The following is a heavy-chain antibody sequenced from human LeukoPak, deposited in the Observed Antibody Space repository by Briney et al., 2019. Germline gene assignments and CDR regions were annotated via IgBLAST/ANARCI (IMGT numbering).Heavy chain of an antibody. CDR3: ASITMVRGATGGFDY. CDR2: IYPGDSDT. J-gene: IGHJ4*02. V-gene: IGHV5-51*01. Sequence: GESLKISCKGSGYSFSSHWIGWVRQMPGKGLEWMGIIYPGDSDTRYSPSFQGQVTISADKSISTAYLQWSSLKASDTAMYYCASITMVRGATGGFDYWGQGTLVTVSS. D-gene: IGHD3-10*01. CDR1: GYSFSSHW.